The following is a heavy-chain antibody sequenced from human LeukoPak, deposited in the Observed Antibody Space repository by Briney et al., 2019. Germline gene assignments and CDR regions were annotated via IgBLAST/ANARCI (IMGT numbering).Heavy chain of an antibody. CDR3: ARDQSITIFGVAEYYGMDV. J-gene: IGHJ6*02. V-gene: IGHV4-31*03. D-gene: IGHD3-3*01. Sequence: SETLSLTCTVSGVSISSGGYYWSWIRQHPGKGLEWIGYIYYSGSTYYNPSLKSRVTISVDTSKNQFSLKLSSVTAADTAVYYCARDQSITIFGVAEYYGMDVWGQGTTVTVSS. CDR1: GVSISSGGYY. CDR2: IYYSGST.